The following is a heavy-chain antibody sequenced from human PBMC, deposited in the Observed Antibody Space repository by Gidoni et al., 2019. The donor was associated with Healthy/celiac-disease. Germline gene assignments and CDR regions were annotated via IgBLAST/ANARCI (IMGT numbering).Heavy chain of an antibody. V-gene: IGHV3-7*03. D-gene: IGHD3-22*01. CDR1: GFTFSSYW. CDR2: IKQEGSEK. J-gene: IGHJ6*03. Sequence: EVQLVESGGGLVQPGGSLRLSCAASGFTFSSYWMSWVRQAPGKGLEGVANIKQEGSEKYYVDSVKGRFTISRDNAKNSLYLQMNSLRAEDTAVYYCARDTYYYDSSGYIDYYYYYMDVWGKGTTVTVSS. CDR3: ARDTYYYDSSGYIDYYYYYMDV.